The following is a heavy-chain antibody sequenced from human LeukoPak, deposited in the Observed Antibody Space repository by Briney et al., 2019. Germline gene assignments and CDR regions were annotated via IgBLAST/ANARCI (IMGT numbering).Heavy chain of an antibody. CDR2: IGASGDWR. Sequence: TGGSLRLSCAASGFTFSNYAMTWVRQPPGKGLEWVSSIGASGDWRYYADSVKGRFTISRDNSKNTVYLEMNSLRAEDTAVYYCAKDRDSSSWYLGSCFGDYWGQGTLVTVSS. J-gene: IGHJ4*02. D-gene: IGHD6-13*01. CDR1: GFTFSNYA. V-gene: IGHV3-23*01. CDR3: AKDRDSSSWYLGSCFGDY.